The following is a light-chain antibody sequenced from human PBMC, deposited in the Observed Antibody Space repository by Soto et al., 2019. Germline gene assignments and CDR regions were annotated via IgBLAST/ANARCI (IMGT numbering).Light chain of an antibody. CDR1: QSISSY. V-gene: IGKV1-39*01. Sequence: DIQMTQSPASLSSSVLERFTITCRASQSISSYLNWYQQKPGKAPKLLIYAASSLQSGVPSRFSGSGSGTDFTLTISSLQPEDFATYYCQQSYSTPQTFGQGTKVDLK. CDR3: QQSYSTPQT. J-gene: IGKJ1*01. CDR2: AAS.